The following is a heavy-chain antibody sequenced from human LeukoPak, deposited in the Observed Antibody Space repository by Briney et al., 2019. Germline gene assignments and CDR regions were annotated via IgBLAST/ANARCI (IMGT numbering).Heavy chain of an antibody. CDR2: IIPIFGTA. CDR3: ARHDWQLHNWFDP. D-gene: IGHD2-15*01. Sequence: ASVKVSCKASGGTFSSYAISWVRQAPGQGLEWMGGIIPIFGTANYAQKFQGRVTITADESTSTAYMEQSSLRSEDTAVYYCARHDWQLHNWFDPWGQGTLVTVSS. CDR1: GGTFSSYA. V-gene: IGHV1-69*13. J-gene: IGHJ5*02.